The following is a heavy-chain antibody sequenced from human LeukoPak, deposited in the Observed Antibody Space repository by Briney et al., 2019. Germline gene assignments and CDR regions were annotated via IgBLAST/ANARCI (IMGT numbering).Heavy chain of an antibody. J-gene: IGHJ4*02. CDR2: IKEDGTEK. V-gene: IGHV3-7*01. D-gene: IGHD2-15*01. CDR3: ARDRDRDFDY. Sequence: GGSLRLSCAASGFTFSTYWITWVRQAPGKGLEWVANIKEDGTEKYYVDSVKGRFTISRDNAKNSLYLQMNSLRAEDTAVYYCARDRDRDFDYWGQGTLVTVSS. CDR1: GFTFSTYW.